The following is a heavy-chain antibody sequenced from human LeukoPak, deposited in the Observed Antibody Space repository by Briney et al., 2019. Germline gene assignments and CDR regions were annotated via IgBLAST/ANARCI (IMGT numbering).Heavy chain of an antibody. CDR3: ARDRGNHYYKDAFDI. Sequence: ASVKVSCKASGGTFISYAISWVRQAPGQGLEWMGGIIPIFGTANYAQKFQGRVTITADESTSTAYMELSSLRSEDTAVYYCARDRGNHYYKDAFDIWGQGTMVTVSS. CDR2: IIPIFGTA. J-gene: IGHJ3*02. D-gene: IGHD1-26*01. V-gene: IGHV1-69*13. CDR1: GGTFISYA.